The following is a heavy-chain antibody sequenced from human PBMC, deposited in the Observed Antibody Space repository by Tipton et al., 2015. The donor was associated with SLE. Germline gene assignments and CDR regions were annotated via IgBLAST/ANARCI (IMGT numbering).Heavy chain of an antibody. CDR3: AREDSRGDY. CDR1: GGSISSHY. J-gene: IGHJ4*02. V-gene: IGHV4-59*11. D-gene: IGHD6-13*01. CDR2: IYYSGST. Sequence: LRLSCTVSGGSISSHYWSWIRQPPGKGLEWIGYIYYSGSTNYNPSLKSRVTISVDTSKNQFSLKLSSVTAADTAVYYCAREDSRGDYWDQGTLVTVSS.